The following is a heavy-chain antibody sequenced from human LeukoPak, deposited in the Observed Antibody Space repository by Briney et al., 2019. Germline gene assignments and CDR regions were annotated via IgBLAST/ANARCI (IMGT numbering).Heavy chain of an antibody. D-gene: IGHD2-15*01. Sequence: SETLSLTCTVSGGSVSSGSYYWSWIRQPPGKGLEWIGYIYYSGSTNYNPSLKSRVTISIDTSKNQSSLKLSSVTAADTAVYYCATHPPKLCTGGSCSDYWGQGTLVTVSS. CDR1: GGSVSSGSYY. CDR2: IYYSGST. J-gene: IGHJ4*02. CDR3: ATHPPKLCTGGSCSDY. V-gene: IGHV4-61*01.